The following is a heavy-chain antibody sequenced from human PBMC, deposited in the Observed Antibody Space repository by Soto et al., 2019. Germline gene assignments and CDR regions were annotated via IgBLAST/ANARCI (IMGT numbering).Heavy chain of an antibody. CDR3: AKGRASDCPGCTQDY. J-gene: IGHJ4*02. CDR2: VSGSGDST. CDR1: AFTFSSYA. V-gene: IGHV3-23*01. Sequence: EVQLLESGGGLAQPGGSLRLSCAASAFTFSSYAMSWVRQAPGKGLEWVSAVSGSGDSTYYADSVKGRFTISRDNSKNTLYLQMISLRAEDTAVYYCAKGRASDCPGCTQDYWVQGTLVTVSS. D-gene: IGHD2-21*02.